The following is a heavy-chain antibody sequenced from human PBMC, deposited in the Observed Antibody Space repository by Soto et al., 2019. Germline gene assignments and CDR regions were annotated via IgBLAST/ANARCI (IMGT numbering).Heavy chain of an antibody. CDR1: GYTFTSYG. J-gene: IGHJ4*02. CDR2: ISAYNGNT. D-gene: IGHD3-22*01. CDR3: ARPSPATYRSSLGGYYPYYFDY. V-gene: IGHV1-18*01. Sequence: ASVKVSCKASGYTFTSYGISWVRQAPGQGLEWMGWISAYNGNTNYAQKLQGRVTMTTDTSTSTAYMELRSLRSDDTAVYYCARPSPATYRSSLGGYYPYYFDYWGQGTLVTVSS.